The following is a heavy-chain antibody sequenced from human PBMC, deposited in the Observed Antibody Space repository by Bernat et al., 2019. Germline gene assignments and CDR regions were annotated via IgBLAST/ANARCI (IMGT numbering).Heavy chain of an antibody. Sequence: EVQLVESGGGLVQPGGSLRLSCAASGFTFSSYEMNWVRQAPGKGLEWVSYISSSGSTIYYADSVKGRFTISRDNAKNSLYLQMNSLRAEDTAVYYCARAHRNYYYYYMDVWGKGTTVTVSS. CDR1: GFTFSSYE. V-gene: IGHV3-48*03. CDR3: ARAHRNYYYYYMDV. J-gene: IGHJ6*03. CDR2: ISSSGSTI.